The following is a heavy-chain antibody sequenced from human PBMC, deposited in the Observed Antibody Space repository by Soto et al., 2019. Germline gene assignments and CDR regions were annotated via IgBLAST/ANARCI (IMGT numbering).Heavy chain of an antibody. D-gene: IGHD5-12*01. Sequence: QVQLVQSGAEVKKPGSSVTVSCKASGGTFSSYTISWVRQAPGQGLEWMGGIIPIFGTANYAQKFQGRVTTTAAECTSTAYMELSSLRSEDTAVCYCARGSHRWLRLWHFDLWGRGTLVTVSS. J-gene: IGHJ2*01. CDR1: GGTFSSYT. V-gene: IGHV1-69*12. CDR3: ARGSHRWLRLWHFDL. CDR2: IIPIFGTA.